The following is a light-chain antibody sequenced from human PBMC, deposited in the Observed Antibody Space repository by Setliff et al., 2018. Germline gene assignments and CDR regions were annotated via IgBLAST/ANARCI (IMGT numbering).Light chain of an antibody. Sequence: QSALPQPASVSESPGQSITISCTGTSSDVGGYNYVSWYQQHPCKAPKLMIYDVSKRPSGVSNRFSGSKSGNTASLTISGLQAEDEADYYCSSYTSSSTFVVFGGGTKVTVL. J-gene: IGLJ2*01. CDR2: DVS. V-gene: IGLV2-14*03. CDR1: SSDVGGYNY. CDR3: SSYTSSSTFVV.